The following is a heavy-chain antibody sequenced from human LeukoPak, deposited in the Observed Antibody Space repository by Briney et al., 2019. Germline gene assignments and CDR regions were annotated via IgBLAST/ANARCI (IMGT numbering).Heavy chain of an antibody. Sequence: ASVKVSCKTSGYTFTDSYIHWVRQAPGQGLEWMGRINPNSGDPNYPQKFQGRVTMTRDTSISTAYMELSRLRSDDTAVYYCAREAHTYYYDSSGRLKDAFDIWGQGTMVTVSS. CDR2: INPNSGDP. CDR1: GYTFTDSY. D-gene: IGHD3-22*01. CDR3: AREAHTYYYDSSGRLKDAFDI. V-gene: IGHV1-2*06. J-gene: IGHJ3*02.